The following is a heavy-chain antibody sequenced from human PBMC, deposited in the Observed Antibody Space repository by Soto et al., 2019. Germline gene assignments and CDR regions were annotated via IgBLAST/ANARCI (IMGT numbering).Heavy chain of an antibody. V-gene: IGHV3-49*03. CDR2: IRSKAYGGTT. J-gene: IGHJ4*02. CDR1: GFTFGDYA. Sequence: GGSLRLSCTASGFTFGDYAMSWFRQAPGKGLEWVGFIRSKAYGGTTEYAASVKGRFTISRDDSKSIAYLQMNSLKTEDTAVYYCTRAQTAMVTKYDYWGQGTLVTVSS. CDR3: TRAQTAMVTKYDY. D-gene: IGHD5-18*01.